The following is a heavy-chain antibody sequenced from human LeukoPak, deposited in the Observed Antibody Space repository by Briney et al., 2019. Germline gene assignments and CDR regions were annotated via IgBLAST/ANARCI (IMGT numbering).Heavy chain of an antibody. CDR3: ARGRGRDH. J-gene: IGHJ4*02. CDR1: SGSISTSNYY. CDR2: IFYSGST. D-gene: IGHD3-16*01. Sequence: SETLSLTCTVSSGSISTSNYYWGWVRQPPGKALEWIGNIFYSGSTYYSPSLKSRVTISLDTSRNQFSLKLSSVTAADTAVYYCARGRGRDHWGQGTLVTVSS. V-gene: IGHV4-39*07.